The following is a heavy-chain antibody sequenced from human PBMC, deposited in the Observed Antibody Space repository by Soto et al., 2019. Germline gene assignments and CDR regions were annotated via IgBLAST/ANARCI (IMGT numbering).Heavy chain of an antibody. CDR1: GGSFSGYY. V-gene: IGHV4-34*01. CDR3: ARSQGAYYYYYGMDV. J-gene: IGHJ6*04. CDR2: INHSGST. Sequence: SETLSLTCAVYGGSFSGYYWSWIRQPPGKGLEWIGEINHSGSTNYNPSLKSRVTISVDTSKNQFSLKVRSVTAAHTAVYYCARSQGAYYYYYGMDVWGKGTTVTVS.